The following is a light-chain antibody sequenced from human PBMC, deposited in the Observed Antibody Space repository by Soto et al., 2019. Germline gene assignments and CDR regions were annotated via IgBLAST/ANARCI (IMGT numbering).Light chain of an antibody. CDR3: QQYYSTPRT. V-gene: IGKV4-1*01. J-gene: IGKJ2*01. CDR1: QSVLYSSNNKNY. CDR2: WAS. Sequence: DIVMTQSADSLAVSLGERATINCKSSQSVLYSSNNKNYLAWYQQKPGQPPKLLIYWASTRESGVPDRFSGSGSGTDFTLTISSLQAEDVAVYYYQQYYSTPRTFGQRTKLEIK.